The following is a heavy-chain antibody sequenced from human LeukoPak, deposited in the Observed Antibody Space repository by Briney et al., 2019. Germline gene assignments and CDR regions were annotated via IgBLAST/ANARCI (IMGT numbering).Heavy chain of an antibody. CDR2: ISGSGGSI. CDR3: AKDRGHCTDGVCYPEYYYGMDV. V-gene: IGHV3-23*01. Sequence: GGSLRLSCAASGFTFSSYAMSWVRQAPGKGLEWVSGISGSGGSIYYADSVKGRFTISRDNSKNSLYLQMNSLRTEDTALYYCAKDRGHCTDGVCYPEYYYGMDVWGQGTTVTVSS. D-gene: IGHD2-8*01. J-gene: IGHJ6*02. CDR1: GFTFSSYA.